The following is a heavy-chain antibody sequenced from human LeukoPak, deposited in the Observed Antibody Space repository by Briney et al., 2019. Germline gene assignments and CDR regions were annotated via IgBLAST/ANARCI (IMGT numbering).Heavy chain of an antibody. CDR1: GYTFTGYY. J-gene: IGHJ4*02. CDR3: ARDFDCGGDCSGLDY. V-gene: IGHV1-2*02. D-gene: IGHD2-21*01. CDR2: INPNSGGT. Sequence: GASVKVSCKASGYTFTGYYMHWVRQAPGQGLEWMGWINPNSGGTSYAQKFQGRVTMTRDTSISTAYMELSRLRSDDTAVYYCARDFDCGGDCSGLDYWGQGTLVTVSS.